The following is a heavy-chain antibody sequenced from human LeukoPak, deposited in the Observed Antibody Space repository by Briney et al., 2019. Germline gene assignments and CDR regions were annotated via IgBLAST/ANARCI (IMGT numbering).Heavy chain of an antibody. V-gene: IGHV3-23*01. D-gene: IGHD6-13*01. Sequence: GGSLRLSCAASGFTFSSYAMSWVRQAPGKGLEWVSAISGSGGSTYYADSVKGRFTISRDTSKNTLYLQMNSLRAEDTAVYYCAKDLVGSSWNFFFDYWGQGTLVTVSS. J-gene: IGHJ4*02. CDR1: GFTFSSYA. CDR3: AKDLVGSSWNFFFDY. CDR2: ISGSGGST.